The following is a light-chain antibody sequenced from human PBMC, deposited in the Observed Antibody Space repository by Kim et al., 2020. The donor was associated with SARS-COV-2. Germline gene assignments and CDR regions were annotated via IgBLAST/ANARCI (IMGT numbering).Light chain of an antibody. CDR1: SSNIGAGYD. J-gene: IGLJ2*01. Sequence: QSVLTQPPSVSGAPGQRVTISCTGSSSNIGAGYDVHWYQQLPGKTPKLLIYGNTNRPSGVPDRFSGSKSGTSASLAISGLQAEDEADYYCQSYDRSLSGYVLFGGGTQLTVL. V-gene: IGLV1-40*01. CDR2: GNT. CDR3: QSYDRSLSGYVL.